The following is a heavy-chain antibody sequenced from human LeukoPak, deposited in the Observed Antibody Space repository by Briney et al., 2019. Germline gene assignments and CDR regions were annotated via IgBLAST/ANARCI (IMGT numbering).Heavy chain of an antibody. V-gene: IGHV3-30*18. CDR2: ISYDGSNK. D-gene: IGHD5-12*01. J-gene: IGHJ4*02. CDR1: GFTFSNYW. CDR3: AKEFHPRGYSGYDLGD. Sequence: YPGGSLRLSCAASGFTFSNYWMSWVRQAPGKGLEWVAVISYDGSNKYYADSVKGRFTISRDNSKNTLYLQMNSLRAEDTAVYYCAKEFHPRGYSGYDLGDWGQGTLVTVSS.